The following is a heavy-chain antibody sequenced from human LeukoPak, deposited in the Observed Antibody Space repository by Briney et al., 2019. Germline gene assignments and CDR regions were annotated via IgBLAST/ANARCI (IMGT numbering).Heavy chain of an antibody. D-gene: IGHD6-19*01. Sequence: GGSLRLSCAASGLRFSRHDMHWVRHVTGKGLEWVSAIGTLADTFYSDSVKGRFTISRENAKNSLYLQMNSLRAGDTAVYYCATGRSSGWSYAFDIWGRGTMVTVSS. V-gene: IGHV3-13*01. CDR3: ATGRSSGWSYAFDI. CDR2: IGTLADT. CDR1: GLRFSRHD. J-gene: IGHJ3*02.